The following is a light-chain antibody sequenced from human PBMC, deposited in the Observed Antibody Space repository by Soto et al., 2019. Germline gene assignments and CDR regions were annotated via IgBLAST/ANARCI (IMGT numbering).Light chain of an antibody. CDR3: QKDNSVAL. CDR1: QGISNY. CDR2: AAS. J-gene: IGKJ3*01. V-gene: IGKV1-27*01. Sequence: DIQMTQSPSSLSASVGDRVTITCRASQGISNYIAWYQQKPGKAPKLLISAASTLQSGVPSRFSGSGSGTDFTLTISSLQPEDVATYSCQKDNSVALFGPGTKVDIK.